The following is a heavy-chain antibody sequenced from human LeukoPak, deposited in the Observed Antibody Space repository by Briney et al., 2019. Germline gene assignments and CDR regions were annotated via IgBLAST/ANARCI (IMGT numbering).Heavy chain of an antibody. Sequence: PSETLSFTCAVYGGSFSGYYWSWIRQPPGKGLEWIGEINHSGSTNYNPSLKSRVTISVDTSKNQFSLKLSSVTAADTAVYYCARGPGVNWFDPWGQGTLVTVSS. V-gene: IGHV4-34*01. CDR3: ARGPGVNWFDP. D-gene: IGHD3-10*01. J-gene: IGHJ5*02. CDR1: GGSFSGYY. CDR2: INHSGST.